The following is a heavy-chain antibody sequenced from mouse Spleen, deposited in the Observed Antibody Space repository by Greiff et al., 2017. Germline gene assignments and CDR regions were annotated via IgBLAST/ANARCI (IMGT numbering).Heavy chain of an antibody. V-gene: IGHV3-6*01. CDR3: ARDYYGSSYGYYAMDY. D-gene: IGHD1-1*01. CDR2: ISYDGSN. J-gene: IGHJ4*01. CDR1: GYSITSGYY. Sequence: ESGPGLVKPSQSLSLTCSVTGYSITSGYYWNWIRQFPGNKLEWMGYISYDGSNNYNPSLKNRISITRDTSKNQFFLKLNSVTTEDTATYYCARDYYGSSYGYYAMDYWGQGTSVTVSS.